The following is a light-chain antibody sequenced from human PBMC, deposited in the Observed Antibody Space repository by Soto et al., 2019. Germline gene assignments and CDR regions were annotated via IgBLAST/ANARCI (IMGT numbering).Light chain of an antibody. CDR1: SGHSSNI. V-gene: IGLV4-60*02. J-gene: IGLJ2*01. CDR2: LEGSGSY. CDR3: ETWDTNTRV. Sequence: QLVLTQSSSASASLGSSVKLTCTLSSGHSSNIIAWHQQQPGKAPRYLMKLEGSGSYNKGSGVPDRFSGSSSGADRYLTISNLQFEDEDDYYCETWDTNTRVFGGGTKLTVL.